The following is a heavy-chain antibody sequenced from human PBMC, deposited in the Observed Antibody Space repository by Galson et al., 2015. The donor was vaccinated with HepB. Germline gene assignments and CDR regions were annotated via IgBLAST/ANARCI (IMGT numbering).Heavy chain of an antibody. CDR2: IKQDGSEK. CDR3: ARLAWTFDY. CDR1: GFTFSSHL. D-gene: IGHD3/OR15-3a*01. Sequence: SLRLSCAASGFTFSSHLMTWVRQAPGEGLECVSNIKQDGSEKNYVDSVNGRFTITRDNANNLVFLQMNHLRAEDTAVYYCARLAWTFDYWGRGTLVTVSS. V-gene: IGHV3-7*01. J-gene: IGHJ4*02.